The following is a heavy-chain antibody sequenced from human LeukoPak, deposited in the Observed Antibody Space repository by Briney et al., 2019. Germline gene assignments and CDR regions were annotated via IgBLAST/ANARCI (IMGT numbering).Heavy chain of an antibody. CDR1: GFAFAGYW. CDR2: IGKDGSEK. J-gene: IGHJ4*02. Sequence: TGGSLRLSCAASGFAFAGYWMVWVRQGPGKGLEWVASIGKDGSEKAYGDSVQGRFTVSRDNARNSLYLQMSSLRVEDTAVYYCTRDIVCLQLEYWGQGALVTVSS. CDR3: TRDIVCLQLEY. D-gene: IGHD5-24*01. V-gene: IGHV3-7*01.